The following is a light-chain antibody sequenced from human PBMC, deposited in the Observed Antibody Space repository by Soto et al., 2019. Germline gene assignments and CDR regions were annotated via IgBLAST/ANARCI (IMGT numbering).Light chain of an antibody. CDR3: CSYAGSYTFYV. CDR1: SSDVGYYNY. J-gene: IGLJ1*01. CDR2: DVT. Sequence: SSLTQPHSVSGSPGQSVTISCPGTSSDVGYYNYVSWYQQHPGTAPKLVIYDVTVRPSGVPDRFSGSKSVNTASLTISGLQAEDEADYYCCSYAGSYTFYVFGSGTKVTVL. V-gene: IGLV2-11*01.